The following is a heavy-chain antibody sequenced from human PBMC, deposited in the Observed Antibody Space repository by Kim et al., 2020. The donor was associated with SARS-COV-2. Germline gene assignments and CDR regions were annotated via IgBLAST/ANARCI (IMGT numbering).Heavy chain of an antibody. Sequence: ASVKVSCKASGYTFTSYGITWVRQAPGQGLEWMGWIRTDNGNTDSTQKFQGRVTMTTDTSTSTAYMELRSLRSDDTAVYYCARFLLGATSIVYWGQGTLV. CDR1: GYTFTSYG. V-gene: IGHV1-18*04. CDR3: ARFLLGATSIVY. D-gene: IGHD1-26*01. CDR2: IRTDNGNT. J-gene: IGHJ4*02.